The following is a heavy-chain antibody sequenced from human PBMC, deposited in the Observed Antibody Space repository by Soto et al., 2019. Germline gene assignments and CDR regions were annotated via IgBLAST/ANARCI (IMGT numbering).Heavy chain of an antibody. V-gene: IGHV3-15*01. Sequence: EVQLVESGGGLVKPGGSLRLSCAASGFTFSNAWMSWVRQAPGKGLEWVGRIKSKTDGGTTDYAAPVKGRFTISRDDSKNPLYLQMNSLKTEDTAVYYCTTESPRYCSSTSCYPDAFDIWGQGTMVTVSS. J-gene: IGHJ3*02. CDR2: IKSKTDGGTT. D-gene: IGHD2-2*01. CDR1: GFTFSNAW. CDR3: TTESPRYCSSTSCYPDAFDI.